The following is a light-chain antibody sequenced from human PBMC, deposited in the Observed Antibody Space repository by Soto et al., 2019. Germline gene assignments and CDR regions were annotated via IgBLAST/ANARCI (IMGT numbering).Light chain of an antibody. J-gene: IGKJ1*01. Sequence: DIQMTQSPSSLSAFIGDRVTITCRASQSISSYLNWYQQKPGKAPKLLIYAASNLQSGVPSRFSGSGSGTDFTLTINSLQPEDFATYYCQQSYSTSWTFGPGTKVEIK. CDR2: AAS. V-gene: IGKV1-39*01. CDR3: QQSYSTSWT. CDR1: QSISSY.